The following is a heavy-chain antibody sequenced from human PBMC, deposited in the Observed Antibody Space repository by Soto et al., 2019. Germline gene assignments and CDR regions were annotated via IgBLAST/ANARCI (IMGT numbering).Heavy chain of an antibody. Sequence: QVQLVAPGGGVVQPGRSLRLSCAASGFTFSDYDMHWVRQAPGKGLEWVAILLYDGSTNHYADSLKGRFTISRDNSKNTLFLQNKSLRAEDTGVDCCDTSRCCHFESWGQGTRVTVSS. J-gene: IGHJ4*02. CDR2: LLYDGSTN. V-gene: IGHV3-30*03. CDR1: GFTFSDYD. D-gene: IGHD3-9*01. CDR3: DTSRCCHFES.